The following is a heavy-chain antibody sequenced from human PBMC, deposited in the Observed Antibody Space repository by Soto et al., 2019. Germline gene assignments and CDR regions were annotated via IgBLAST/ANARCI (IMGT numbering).Heavy chain of an antibody. J-gene: IGHJ4*02. CDR3: EKDDAVGGGFLPN. D-gene: IGHD6-19*01. Sequence: EVQLLESGGGLVQPGGSLRLSCVASGFIFNNYAMSWVRQAPGKGLEWVSRFNGDGDATYYADSVKGRFTISRDNSKNTLYLHLNSLNAEDTDVYHCEKDDAVGGGFLPNWGQGTLVTVSS. CDR2: FNGDGDAT. CDR1: GFIFNNYA. V-gene: IGHV3-23*01.